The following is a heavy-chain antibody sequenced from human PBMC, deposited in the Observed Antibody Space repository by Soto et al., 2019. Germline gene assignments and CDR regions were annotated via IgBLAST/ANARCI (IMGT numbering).Heavy chain of an antibody. D-gene: IGHD6-13*01. CDR2: IWYDGSNK. Sequence: GGSLRLSCAASGFTFSSYGMHWVRQAPGKGLEWVAVIWYDGSNKYYADSVKGRFTISRDNSKNTLYLQMNSLRAEDTAVYYCARGIAAAVHFDYWGQGTLVTVS. CDR3: ARGIAAAVHFDY. J-gene: IGHJ4*02. V-gene: IGHV3-33*01. CDR1: GFTFSSYG.